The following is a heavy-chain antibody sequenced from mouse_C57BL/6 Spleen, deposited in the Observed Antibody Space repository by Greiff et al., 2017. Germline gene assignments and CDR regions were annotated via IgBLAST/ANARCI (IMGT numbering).Heavy chain of an antibody. CDR3: ARRGIYYGNLWYFDD. V-gene: IGHV1-50*01. CDR1: GYTFTSYW. Sequence: VKLLESGAELVKPGASVKLSCKASGYTFTSYWMQWVKQRPGPGLEWIGEIDPSDSYTNYHQKFKGKATLTVDTSSSTAYMQLSSLTSEDAAVYYCARRGIYYGNLWYFDDWGQGTTLTVSS. J-gene: IGHJ2*01. CDR2: IDPSDSYT. D-gene: IGHD2-1*01.